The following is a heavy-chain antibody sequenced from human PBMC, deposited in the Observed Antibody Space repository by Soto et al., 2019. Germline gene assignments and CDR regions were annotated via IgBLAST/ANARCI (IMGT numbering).Heavy chain of an antibody. D-gene: IGHD2-15*01. J-gene: IGHJ3*02. Sequence: GGSLRLSCAASGFTFSSYAMHWVRQAPGKGLEWVAVISYDGSNKYYADSVKGRFTISRDNSKNTLYLQMNSLRAEDTAVYYCARDSCSGGSCYRGNAFDIWGQGTMVTVSS. CDR2: ISYDGSNK. CDR1: GFTFSSYA. V-gene: IGHV3-30-3*01. CDR3: ARDSCSGGSCYRGNAFDI.